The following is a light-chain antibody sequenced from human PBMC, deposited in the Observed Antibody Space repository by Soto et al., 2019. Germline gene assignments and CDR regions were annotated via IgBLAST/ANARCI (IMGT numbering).Light chain of an antibody. J-gene: IGKJ2*01. CDR1: QSVSSTD. CDR3: QNISIRT. Sequence: DIELTQSPGTLSLSPGERATLSCRASQSVSSTDLAWYQQQPGPAHKLLIYGASSRATGLPDRFSGGGSGTDFALTISRLEPEDFEVYSYQNISIRTFGQGTKLEIK. CDR2: GAS. V-gene: IGKV3-20*01.